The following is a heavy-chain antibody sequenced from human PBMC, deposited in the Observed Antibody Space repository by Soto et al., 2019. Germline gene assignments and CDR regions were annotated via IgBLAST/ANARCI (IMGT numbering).Heavy chain of an antibody. J-gene: IGHJ4*02. D-gene: IGHD5-12*01. Sequence: GGSLRLSCAASGFTFDDYAMHWVRQAPGKGLEWVSGISWNSGSIGYADSVKGRFTISRDNAKNSLYLQMNSLRAEDTALYYCAKDIGGGYDPPSIFDYWGQGTLVTVSS. CDR3: AKDIGGGYDPPSIFDY. V-gene: IGHV3-9*01. CDR1: GFTFDDYA. CDR2: ISWNSGSI.